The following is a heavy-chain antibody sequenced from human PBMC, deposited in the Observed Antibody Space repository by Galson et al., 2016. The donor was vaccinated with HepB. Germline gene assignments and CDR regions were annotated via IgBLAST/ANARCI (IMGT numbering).Heavy chain of an antibody. CDR1: GGSITSGGYY. Sequence: TLSLTCTVSGGSITSGGYYWTWIRQHPGKGLEWIGYIYYTGGTYYNPSLKSRLTMSVDTSKNQFARNLGSVTAADTAVYYCAGGGDNWFRPWFDPWGPGTLVTVSS. CDR2: IYYTGGT. J-gene: IGHJ5*02. V-gene: IGHV4-31*03. D-gene: IGHD1-20*01. CDR3: AGGGDNWFRPWFDP.